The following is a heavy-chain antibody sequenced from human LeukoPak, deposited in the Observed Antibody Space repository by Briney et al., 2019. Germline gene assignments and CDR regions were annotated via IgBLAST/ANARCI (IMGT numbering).Heavy chain of an antibody. J-gene: IGHJ4*02. CDR3: ARSYFHYYGSGSYYTPGYFDY. D-gene: IGHD3-10*01. V-gene: IGHV3-13*01. CDR2: IGTAGDT. Sequence: GGSLRLSCAASGFTFSSYDMHWVRQAPGKGLEWVSAIGTAGDTYYPGSVKGRFTISRENAKNSLYLQMNSLRAGDTAVYYCARSYFHYYGSGSYYTPGYFDYWGQGTLVTVSS. CDR1: GFTFSSYD.